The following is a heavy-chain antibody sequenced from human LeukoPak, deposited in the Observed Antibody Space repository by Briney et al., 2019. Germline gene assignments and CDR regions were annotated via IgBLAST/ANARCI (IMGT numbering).Heavy chain of an antibody. V-gene: IGHV3-21*01. CDR1: TFAFSSYA. J-gene: IGHJ4*02. CDR2: ISSSSSYI. Sequence: GGSLRLSCAASTFAFSSYAMNWVRQAPGKGLEWVSSISSSSSYIYYADSVKGRFTISRDNAKNSLYLQMNSLRAEDTAVYYCARDPRYSNYYFDYWGQGTLVTVSS. CDR3: ARDPRYSNYYFDY. D-gene: IGHD4-11*01.